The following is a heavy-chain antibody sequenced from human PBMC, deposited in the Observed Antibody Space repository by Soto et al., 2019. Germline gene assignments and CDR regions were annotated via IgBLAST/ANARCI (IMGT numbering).Heavy chain of an antibody. Sequence: GASVKVSCKASGYTFTSYGISWVRQAPGQGLEWMGWISAYNGNTNYAQKLQSRVTITTDTSTSTAYMELRSLRSDDTAVYYCARGLLQWLPPYYYYGMDVWGQGTTVTVSS. CDR1: GYTFTSYG. D-gene: IGHD6-19*01. J-gene: IGHJ6*02. V-gene: IGHV1-18*04. CDR2: ISAYNGNT. CDR3: ARGLLQWLPPYYYYGMDV.